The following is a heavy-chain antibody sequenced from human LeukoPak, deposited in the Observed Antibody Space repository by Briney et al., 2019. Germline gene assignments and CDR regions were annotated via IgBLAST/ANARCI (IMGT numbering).Heavy chain of an antibody. J-gene: IGHJ4*02. Sequence: GRSLRLSCAASGFTFDDYAMHWVRQAPGKGLEWVSGISWNSGSIGYADSVKGRFTIPRDNAKNSLYLQMNSLRAEDTAVYYCARDRYYYDSSGYYPMSDYWGQGTLVTVSS. CDR2: ISWNSGSI. CDR1: GFTFDDYA. V-gene: IGHV3-9*01. D-gene: IGHD3-22*01. CDR3: ARDRYYYDSSGYYPMSDY.